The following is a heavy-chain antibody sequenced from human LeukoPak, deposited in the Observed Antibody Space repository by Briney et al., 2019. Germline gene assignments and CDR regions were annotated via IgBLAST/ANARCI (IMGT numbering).Heavy chain of an antibody. D-gene: IGHD6-6*01. CDR3: ANSVTSRRTPTPPYFDY. Sequence: GGSLRLSCAASGFTFSSYSMNWVRQAPGKGLEWVSYISSSSSTIYYADSVKGRFTISRDNAKNSLYLQMNSLRAGDTAVYYCANSVTSRRTPTPPYFDYWGQGTLVTVSS. J-gene: IGHJ4*02. CDR2: ISSSSSTI. CDR1: GFTFSSYS. V-gene: IGHV3-48*01.